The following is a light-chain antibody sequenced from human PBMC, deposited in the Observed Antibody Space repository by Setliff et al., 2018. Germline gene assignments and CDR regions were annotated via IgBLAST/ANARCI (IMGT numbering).Light chain of an antibody. J-gene: IGLJ1*01. CDR1: SSDVGGYNY. V-gene: IGLV2-8*01. CDR2: EVS. CDR3: SSYAGSNNFPYV. Sequence: QSALTQPPSASGSPGHSVTISCTGTSSDVGGYNYVSWYQQHPGKAPKLMIYEVSKRPSGVPDRFSGSKSGNTASLTVSGLQAEDEADYYCSSYAGSNNFPYVFGTGTKVTV.